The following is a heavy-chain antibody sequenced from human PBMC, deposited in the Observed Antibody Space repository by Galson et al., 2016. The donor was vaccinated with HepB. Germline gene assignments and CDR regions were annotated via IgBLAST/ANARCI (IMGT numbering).Heavy chain of an antibody. Sequence: ETLSLTCTVSGGSISSSSYYWGWIRQPPGKGLEWIGSIYYSGSTYYNPSLKSRVTISVDTSKNQFSLKLSSVTAADTAVYYCARHVGYYYSYWYFDLWGRGTLGTVSS. V-gene: IGHV4-39*01. CDR1: GGSISSSSYY. J-gene: IGHJ2*01. D-gene: IGHD3-22*01. CDR2: IYYSGST. CDR3: ARHVGYYYSYWYFDL.